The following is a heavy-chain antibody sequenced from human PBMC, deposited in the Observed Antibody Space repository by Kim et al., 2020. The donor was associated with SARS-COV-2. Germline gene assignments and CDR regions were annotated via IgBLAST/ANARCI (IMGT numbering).Heavy chain of an antibody. CDR2: IKQDGSEK. V-gene: IGHV3-7*01. CDR1: GFTFSSYW. CDR3: ARVHFLDSSSWFSYYYYGMDV. J-gene: IGHJ6*02. Sequence: GGSLRLSCAASGFTFSSYWMSWVRQAPGKGLEWVANIKQDGSEKYYVDSVKGRFTISRDNAKNSLYLQMNSLRAEDTAVYYCARVHFLDSSSWFSYYYYGMDVWGQGTTVTVSS. D-gene: IGHD6-13*01.